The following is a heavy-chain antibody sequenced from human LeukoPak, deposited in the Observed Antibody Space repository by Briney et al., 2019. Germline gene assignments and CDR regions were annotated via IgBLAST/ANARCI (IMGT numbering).Heavy chain of an antibody. Sequence: GGSLRLSCAASGFTFSSYSMNWVRQAPGKGLEWVAVISYDGSNKYYADSVKGRFTISRDNSKNTLYLQMNSLRAEDTAVYYCARDRDVVVPAAIEFDYWGQGTLVTVSS. D-gene: IGHD2-2*01. CDR3: ARDRDVVVPAAIEFDY. V-gene: IGHV3-30*03. CDR2: ISYDGSNK. CDR1: GFTFSSYS. J-gene: IGHJ4*02.